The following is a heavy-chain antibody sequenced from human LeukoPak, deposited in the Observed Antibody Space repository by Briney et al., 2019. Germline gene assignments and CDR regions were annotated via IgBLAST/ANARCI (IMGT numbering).Heavy chain of an antibody. CDR1: GYTFTSYG. Sequence: ASVKVSCKASGYTFTSYGISWVRQAPGQGLEWMGWISAYNGSTNYAQKLQGRVTMTTDTSTSTAYMELRSLRSDDTAVYYCARDLNTAMVQYYFDYWGQGTLVTVSS. V-gene: IGHV1-18*01. D-gene: IGHD5-18*01. CDR2: ISAYNGST. CDR3: ARDLNTAMVQYYFDY. J-gene: IGHJ4*02.